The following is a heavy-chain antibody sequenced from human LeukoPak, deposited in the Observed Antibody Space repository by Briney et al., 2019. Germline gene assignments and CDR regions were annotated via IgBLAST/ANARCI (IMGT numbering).Heavy chain of an antibody. J-gene: IGHJ6*02. CDR3: AKGSGTTYYYYGMDV. D-gene: IGHD3-10*01. V-gene: IGHV3-23*01. Sequence: PGGSLRLSCAASGFTFSSYAMSWVRQAPGKGLEWVSAISGSGGSTYYADSVKGRFTISRDNSKNTLYLQMNSLRAEHTAVYYCAKGSGTTYYYYGMDVWGQGTTVTVSS. CDR2: ISGSGGST. CDR1: GFTFSSYA.